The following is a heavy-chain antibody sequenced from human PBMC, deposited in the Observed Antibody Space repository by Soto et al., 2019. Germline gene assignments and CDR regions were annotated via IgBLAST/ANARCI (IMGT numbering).Heavy chain of an antibody. CDR2: IYYSGST. CDR3: ARHLPRDTIFGVAQGGNWFDP. CDR1: GGSISSSSYY. J-gene: IGHJ5*02. Sequence: SETLSLTCTVSGGSISSSSYYWGWIRQPPGKGLEWIGSIYYSGSTYYNPSLKSRVTISVDTSKNQFSLKLSSLTAADTAVYYCARHLPRDTIFGVAQGGNWFDPWGQGTLVTVSS. D-gene: IGHD3-3*01. V-gene: IGHV4-39*01.